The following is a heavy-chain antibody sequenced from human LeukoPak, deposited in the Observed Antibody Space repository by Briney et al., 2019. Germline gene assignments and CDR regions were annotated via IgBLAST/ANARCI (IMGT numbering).Heavy chain of an antibody. J-gene: IGHJ2*01. CDR2: IDSDGTVI. D-gene: IGHD2-2*02. Sequence: GGSLRLSCAASGFTFSARWMPWVRQALGKGLVWVSRIDSDGTVISYADSVKGRFTISRDNAKNTMYLQMNSLRAEDTAVYYCARRCSAIPTFCVLWGRVTLVSVSS. CDR3: ARRCSAIPTFCVL. CDR1: GFTFSARW. V-gene: IGHV3-74*01.